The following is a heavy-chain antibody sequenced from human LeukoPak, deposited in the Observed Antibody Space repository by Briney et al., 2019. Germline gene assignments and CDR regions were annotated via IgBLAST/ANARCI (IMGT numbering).Heavy chain of an antibody. D-gene: IGHD4-17*01. CDR1: GGSVSSNY. J-gene: IGHJ4*02. CDR3: ARHNIASDGARLFDF. Sequence: SETLSLTCSVSGGSVSSNYWAWLRQPPGKGPEWIGYIYHSGYAKYNPSFKSRVIMSVDTSKSQFSLQLTSVTAADTAVYYCARHNIASDGARLFDFWGRGTLVAVSS. CDR2: IYHSGYA. V-gene: IGHV4-59*08.